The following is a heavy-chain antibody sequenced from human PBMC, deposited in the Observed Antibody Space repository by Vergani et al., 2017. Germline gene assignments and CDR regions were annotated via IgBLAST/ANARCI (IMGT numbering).Heavy chain of an antibody. CDR1: GGSISSGDYY. Sequence: QVQLQESGPGLVKPSQTLSLTCTVSGGSISSGDYYWSWIRQPPGKGREWIGYIYYSGSTYYNPSLKSRFTISVDTSKNQFSLKLSSVTAADTAVYYCARSSQLAADQNWFDPWGQGTLVTVSS. V-gene: IGHV4-30-4*08. CDR2: IYYSGST. CDR3: ARSSQLAADQNWFDP. D-gene: IGHD6-6*01. J-gene: IGHJ5*02.